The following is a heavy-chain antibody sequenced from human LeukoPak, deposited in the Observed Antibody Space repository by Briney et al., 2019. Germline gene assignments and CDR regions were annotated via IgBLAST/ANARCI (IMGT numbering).Heavy chain of an antibody. J-gene: IGHJ6*03. Sequence: SRVTISVDTSKNQFSLKLSSVTAADTAVYYCARGLQQQLGYYYYYYMDVWGKGTTVTVSS. V-gene: IGHV4-34*01. D-gene: IGHD6-13*01. CDR3: ARGLQQQLGYYYYYYMDV.